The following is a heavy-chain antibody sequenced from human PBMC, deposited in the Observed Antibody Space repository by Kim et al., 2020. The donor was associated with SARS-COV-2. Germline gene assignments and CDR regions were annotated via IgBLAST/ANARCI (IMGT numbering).Heavy chain of an antibody. CDR2: IWYDGSNK. CDR3: ARDTYGDYLSFLDY. CDR1: GFTFSSYG. D-gene: IGHD4-17*01. V-gene: IGHV3-33*01. J-gene: IGHJ4*02. Sequence: GGSLSLSCAASGFTFSSYGMHWVRQAPGKGLEWVAVIWYDGSNKYYADSVKGRFTISRDNSKNTLYLQMNSLRAEDTAVYYCARDTYGDYLSFLDYWGQGTLVTVSS.